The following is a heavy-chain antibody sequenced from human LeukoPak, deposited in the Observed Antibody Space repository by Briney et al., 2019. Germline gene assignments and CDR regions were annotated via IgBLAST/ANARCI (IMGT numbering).Heavy chain of an antibody. D-gene: IGHD2-2*03. J-gene: IGHJ6*03. V-gene: IGHV3-66*01. CDR2: IYSGGST. CDR1: EFSVGSNY. CDR3: ASLDIVVVPAAENYYMDV. Sequence: PGGSLRLSCAASEFSVGSNYMTWVRQAPGKGLEWVSLIYSGGSTYYADSVKGRFTISRDNSKNSLYLQMNSLRAEDTAVYYCASLDIVVVPAAENYYMDVWGKGTTVTISS.